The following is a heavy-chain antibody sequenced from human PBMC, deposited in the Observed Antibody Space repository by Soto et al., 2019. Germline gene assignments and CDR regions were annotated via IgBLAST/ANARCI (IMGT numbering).Heavy chain of an antibody. Sequence: GGSLRLSCAVSGFTFSSYAMHWVRQAPGKGLEYVSAISSNGGSTYYANSVKGRFTISRDNSKNTLYLQMGSLRAEDMAVYYCARGYGDYPFDYWGQGTLVTVSS. J-gene: IGHJ4*02. CDR1: GFTFSSYA. V-gene: IGHV3-64*01. CDR2: ISSNGGST. CDR3: ARGYGDYPFDY. D-gene: IGHD4-17*01.